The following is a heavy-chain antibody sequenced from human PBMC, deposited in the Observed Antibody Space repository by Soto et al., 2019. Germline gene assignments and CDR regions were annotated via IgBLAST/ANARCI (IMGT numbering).Heavy chain of an antibody. CDR1: GFTFSTYA. CDR2: ISGSGGST. Sequence: PGGSLRLSCAASGFTFSTYAMSWVRQAPGKGLEWVSTISGSGGSTYYADSVKGRFTISRDNSKNTLYLQMNSLRAEDTAVYYCAKHRGNSRPFDYWGQGTLVTSPQ. CDR3: AKHRGNSRPFDY. J-gene: IGHJ4*02. V-gene: IGHV3-23*01. D-gene: IGHD1-7*01.